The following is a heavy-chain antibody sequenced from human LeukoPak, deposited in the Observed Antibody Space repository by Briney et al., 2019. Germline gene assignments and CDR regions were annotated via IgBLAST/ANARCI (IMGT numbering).Heavy chain of an antibody. CDR3: ARILRSGWCFDY. CDR1: GFTVSSNY. D-gene: IGHD6-19*01. J-gene: IGHJ4*02. V-gene: IGHV3-66*01. Sequence: PGGSLRLSCAASGFTVSSNYMSWVRQAPGKGLEWVSVIYSGGSTYYADSVKGRFTTSRDNAKNSLYLQMNSLRAEDTAVYYCARILRSGWCFDYWGQGTLVTVSS. CDR2: IYSGGST.